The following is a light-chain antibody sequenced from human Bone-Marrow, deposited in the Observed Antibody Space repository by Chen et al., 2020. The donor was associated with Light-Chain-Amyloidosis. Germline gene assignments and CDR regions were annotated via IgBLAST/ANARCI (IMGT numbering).Light chain of an antibody. V-gene: IGKV1-6*01. Sequence: AIQMTQSPTSLSASVGDRVTITCRASQDISDDLGWYQQKPGKAPKLLIYAASSLQSGVPSRFSGSGSGTDFTLTISSLQPEDFATYYCLQDFTYPRTFGQGTKVEIK. CDR2: AAS. J-gene: IGKJ1*01. CDR3: LQDFTYPRT. CDR1: QDISDD.